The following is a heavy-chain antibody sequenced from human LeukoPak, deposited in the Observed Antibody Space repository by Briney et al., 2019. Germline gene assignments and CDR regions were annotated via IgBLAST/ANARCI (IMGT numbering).Heavy chain of an antibody. D-gene: IGHD5-18*01. CDR2: IIPIFGTA. Sequence: ASVKVSCKASGGTFSSYAISWVRQAPGQGLEWMGGIIPIFGTANYAQKLQGRVTMTTDTSTSTAYMELRSLRSDDTAVYYCARDIVDTAMAYFDYWGQGTLVTVSS. CDR3: ARDIVDTAMAYFDY. CDR1: GGTFSSYA. V-gene: IGHV1-69*05. J-gene: IGHJ4*02.